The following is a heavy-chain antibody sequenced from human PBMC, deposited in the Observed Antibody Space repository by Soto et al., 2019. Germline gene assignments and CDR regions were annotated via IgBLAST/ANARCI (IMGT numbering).Heavy chain of an antibody. Sequence: GASVKVSCKASGGTFSSYTISWVRQAPGQGLEWMGRIIPILGIANYAQKFQGRVTITADKSTSTAYMQLSSVTVADTAFYYCAGGGSIVVATRRLMDVWGKGTTVTVSS. CDR3: AGGGSIVVATRRLMDV. CDR2: IIPILGIA. D-gene: IGHD3-22*01. V-gene: IGHV1-69*02. J-gene: IGHJ6*03. CDR1: GGTFSSYT.